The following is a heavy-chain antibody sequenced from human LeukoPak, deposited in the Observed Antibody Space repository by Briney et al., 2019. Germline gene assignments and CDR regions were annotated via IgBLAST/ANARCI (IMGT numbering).Heavy chain of an antibody. V-gene: IGHV4-59*08. D-gene: IGHD3-22*01. J-gene: IGHJ1*01. CDR2: IYYSGST. Sequence: SETLSLTCTVSGGSISSYCWSWIRQPPGKGLEWIGYIYYSGSTNYNPSLKSRVTISVDTSKNQFSLKLSSVTAADTAVYYCARHNPYYYNSSGYPNKYFQHWGQGTLVTVSS. CDR3: ARHNPYYYNSSGYPNKYFQH. CDR1: GGSISSYC.